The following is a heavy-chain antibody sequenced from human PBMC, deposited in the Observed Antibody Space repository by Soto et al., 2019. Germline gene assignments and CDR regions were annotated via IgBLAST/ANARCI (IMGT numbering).Heavy chain of an antibody. V-gene: IGHV4-31*03. J-gene: IGHJ6*02. D-gene: IGHD2-2*01. CDR1: GGSISRGGYY. CDR2: IYYSATT. Sequence: LSLTFTVSGGSISRGGYYWSWIRQHPGKGPEWIGYIYYSATTYYNPSLKSRVSISIDTSKNQFSLKLSSVTAADTAVYYCASSIVVVPPNIRHYYYRMDVWGQGTTVTVSS. CDR3: ASSIVVVPPNIRHYYYRMDV.